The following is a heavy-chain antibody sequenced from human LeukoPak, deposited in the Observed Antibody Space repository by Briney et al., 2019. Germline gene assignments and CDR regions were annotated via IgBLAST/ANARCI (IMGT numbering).Heavy chain of an antibody. J-gene: IGHJ4*02. CDR1: GGTFSSYA. Sequence: SVKVSCKASGGTFSSYAISWVRQAPGQGLEWMGRIIPILGIANYAQKFQGRVTITADKSTSTACMELSSLRSEDTAVYYCASGRDGYTTFDYWGQGTLVTVSS. V-gene: IGHV1-69*04. CDR3: ASGRDGYTTFDY. CDR2: IIPILGIA. D-gene: IGHD5-24*01.